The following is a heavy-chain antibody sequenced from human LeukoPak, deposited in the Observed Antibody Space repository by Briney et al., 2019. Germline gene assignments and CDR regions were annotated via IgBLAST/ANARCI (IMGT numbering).Heavy chain of an antibody. CDR1: GFTFSSYA. CDR2: ISGSGGST. V-gene: IGHV3-23*01. J-gene: IGHJ4*02. Sequence: GGSLRLSCAASGFTFSSYAMSWVRQTPGKGLEWVSAISGSGGSTYYADSVKGRFTISRDNSKNTLYLQMNSLRAEDTAVYYCAKDPVLPLKLDYWGQGTLVTVSS. CDR3: AKDPVLPLKLDY.